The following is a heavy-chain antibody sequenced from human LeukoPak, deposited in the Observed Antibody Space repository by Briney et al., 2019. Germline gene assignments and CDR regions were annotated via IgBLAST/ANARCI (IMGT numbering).Heavy chain of an antibody. D-gene: IGHD2-8*01. CDR2: ISGSGGSP. CDR1: GFTFSSYA. V-gene: IGHV3-23*01. Sequence: GGSLRLSCAASGFTFSSYAMSWVRQAPGKGLEWVSAISGSGGSPYYADSVKGRFTISGDNSKNTLYLQMNSLRAEDTAVYYCASNRGVYYFDYWGQGTLVTVSS. J-gene: IGHJ4*02. CDR3: ASNRGVYYFDY.